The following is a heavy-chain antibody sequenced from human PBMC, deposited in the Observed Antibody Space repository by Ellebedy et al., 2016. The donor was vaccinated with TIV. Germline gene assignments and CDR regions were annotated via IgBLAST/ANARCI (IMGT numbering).Heavy chain of an antibody. D-gene: IGHD4-11*01. CDR3: ARGLTTVSTDDALDM. CDR2: IYPGDSDT. Sequence: GESLKISCEVFGYTFTTSWIGWVRQRPGKSLEWMGIIYPGDSDTRYSPSFEGHVTISADKSVRTAYLQWSSLEASDTAIYYCARGLTTVSTDDALDMWGQGTMVTVSS. J-gene: IGHJ3*02. CDR1: GYTFTTSW. V-gene: IGHV5-51*01.